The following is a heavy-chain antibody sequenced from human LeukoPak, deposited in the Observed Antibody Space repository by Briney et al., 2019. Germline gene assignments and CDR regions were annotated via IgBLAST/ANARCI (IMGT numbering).Heavy chain of an antibody. D-gene: IGHD1-26*01. CDR1: GYNFNSYW. CDR2: IYPGDSDT. V-gene: IGHV5-51*01. Sequence: GESLKISCQASGYNFNSYWIGWVRQMPGKGLEWMGIIYPGDSDTRYSPSSQGQVTISADRSINTAYLQWASLKASDTGIYYCARQTSGSYPYWGQGTLVTVSS. J-gene: IGHJ4*02. CDR3: ARQTSGSYPY.